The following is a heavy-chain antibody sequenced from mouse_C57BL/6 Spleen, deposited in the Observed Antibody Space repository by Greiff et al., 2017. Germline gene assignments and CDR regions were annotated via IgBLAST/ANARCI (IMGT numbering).Heavy chain of an antibody. Sequence: QVQLQQPGAELVKPGASVKLSCKASGYTFTSYWMHWVKQRPGQGLEWIGMIHPNSGSTNYNEKFKSKATLTVDKSSSTAYMQLSSLTSEDSAVYYCAREAFTTVVATDAYRGQGTLVTVSA. CDR2: IHPNSGST. V-gene: IGHV1-64*01. J-gene: IGHJ3*01. CDR3: AREAFTTVVATDAY. CDR1: GYTFTSYW. D-gene: IGHD1-1*01.